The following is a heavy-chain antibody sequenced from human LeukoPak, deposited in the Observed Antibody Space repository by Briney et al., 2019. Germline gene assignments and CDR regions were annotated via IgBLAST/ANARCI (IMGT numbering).Heavy chain of an antibody. J-gene: IGHJ4*02. V-gene: IGHV1-18*01. D-gene: IGHD3-3*01. CDR1: GYTFINYA. CDR2: ISAYNGNT. Sequence: GASVKVSCKASGYTFINYAINWVRRAPGQGLEWMGWISAYNGNTNYARKLQGRATMTTDTSTNTAYMELRGLRFDDTAVYFCARDGAIFGVVTLDYWGQGTLVTVSS. CDR3: ARDGAIFGVVTLDY.